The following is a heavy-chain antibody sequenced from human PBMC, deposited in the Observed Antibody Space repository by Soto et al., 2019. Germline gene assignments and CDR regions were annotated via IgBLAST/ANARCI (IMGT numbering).Heavy chain of an antibody. J-gene: IGHJ1*01. CDR3: AREPKTSVGQH. CDR1: GFSFSISP. Sequence: QVQLGESGGGVVQPGRSLRLSCAASGFSFSISPMHWVRQAPGKGPEWVARISYDGTNKFYADSVKGRFTISRDNSKRTPSLQVDTLRPEDXXXXXCAREPKTSVGQHW. CDR2: ISYDGTNK. V-gene: IGHV3-30-3*01.